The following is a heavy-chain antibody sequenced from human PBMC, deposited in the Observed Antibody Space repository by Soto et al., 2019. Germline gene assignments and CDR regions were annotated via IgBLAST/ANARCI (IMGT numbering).Heavy chain of an antibody. CDR2: ISSSSSYI. D-gene: IGHD6-13*01. J-gene: IGHJ6*02. V-gene: IGHV3-21*01. CDR3: ARDQAANYGMDV. Sequence: GGSLRLSCAASGFTFSSYSMNWVRQAPGKGLGWVSSISSSSSYIYYADSVKGRFTISRDNAKNSLYLQMNSLRAEDTAVYYCARDQAANYGMDVWGQGTTVTVSS. CDR1: GFTFSSYS.